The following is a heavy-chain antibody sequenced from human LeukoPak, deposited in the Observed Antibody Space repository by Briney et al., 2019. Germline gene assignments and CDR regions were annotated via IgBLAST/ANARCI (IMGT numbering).Heavy chain of an antibody. V-gene: IGHV4-34*01. CDR1: GGSFSGDY. CDR2: INHSGST. J-gene: IGHJ6*03. Sequence: SETLSLTCAVYGGSFSGDYWSWIRQPPGKGLEWIEEINHSGSTNYNPSLKSRVTISLDTSKNHFSLKLTSATAADTAVYYCARDHSSASYTYYYYYMDVWGKGTMVTVSS. D-gene: IGHD1-26*01. CDR3: ARDHSSASYTYYYYYMDV.